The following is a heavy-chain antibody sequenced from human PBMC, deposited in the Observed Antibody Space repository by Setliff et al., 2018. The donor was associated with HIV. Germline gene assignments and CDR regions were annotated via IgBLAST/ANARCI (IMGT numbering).Heavy chain of an antibody. CDR2: INPSGGST. D-gene: IGHD3-22*01. CDR3: AKDDRYYYDTSGSPSNWFDP. CDR1: GSTFSSYA. Sequence: ASVKVSCKASGSTFSSYAISWVRQAPGQGLEWMGMINPSGGSTSYAQNFQGRVTMTRDTSTHTVYMELTSLRSDDTAVYYCAKDDRYYYDTSGSPSNWFDPWGQGTLVTVSS. J-gene: IGHJ5*02. V-gene: IGHV1-46*01.